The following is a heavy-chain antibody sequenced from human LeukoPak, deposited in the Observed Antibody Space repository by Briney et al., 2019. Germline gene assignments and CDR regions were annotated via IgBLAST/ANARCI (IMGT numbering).Heavy chain of an antibody. CDR1: GFTFSSYA. CDR3: ARGGYCGGDCYFYY. V-gene: IGHV3-30*04. Sequence: PGRSLRLSCAASGFTFSSYAMHWVRQAPGKGLEWVAVISYDGSNKYYADSVKGRFTISRDNSKNTLYLQMNSLRAEDTAVYYCARGGYCGGDCYFYYWGQGTLVTVSS. D-gene: IGHD2-21*02. J-gene: IGHJ4*02. CDR2: ISYDGSNK.